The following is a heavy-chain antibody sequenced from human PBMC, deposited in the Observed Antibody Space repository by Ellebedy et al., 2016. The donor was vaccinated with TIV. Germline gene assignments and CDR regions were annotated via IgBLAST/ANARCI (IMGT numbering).Heavy chain of an antibody. CDR2: INPNSGGT. Sequence: ASVKVSCKASGYTFTGYYMHWVRQAPGQGLEWMGWINPNSGGTNYAQKFQGRVTMTRDTSITTAYMELSRLRSDDTAMYYCARGCSSTSCLGDYYYGMTVWGQGTTVTVSS. J-gene: IGHJ6*02. CDR1: GYTFTGYY. V-gene: IGHV1-2*02. CDR3: ARGCSSTSCLGDYYYGMTV. D-gene: IGHD2-2*01.